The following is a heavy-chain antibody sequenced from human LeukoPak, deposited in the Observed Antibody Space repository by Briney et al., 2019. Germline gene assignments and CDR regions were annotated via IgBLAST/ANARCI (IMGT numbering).Heavy chain of an antibody. V-gene: IGHV4-34*01. J-gene: IGHJ4*02. CDR1: GGSFSGYY. CDR3: ARGDAFSGDH. CDR2: INRSGST. Sequence: SETLSLTCAVYGGSFSGYYWSWIRQPPGKGLEWIGEINRSGSTNYNPSLKSRVTISVDTSKNQFSLKLSSVTAADTAVYYCARGDAFSGDHWGQGTLVTVSS.